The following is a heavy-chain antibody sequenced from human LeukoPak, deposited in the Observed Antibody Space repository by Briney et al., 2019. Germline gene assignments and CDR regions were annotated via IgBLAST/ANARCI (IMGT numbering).Heavy chain of an antibody. D-gene: IGHD4-17*01. CDR3: ARNYGHNSKYFDF. V-gene: IGHV1-2*02. CDR2: IRPNSGDT. J-gene: IGHJ4*02. Sequence: ASVMVSSKASGYTFTDYFIHWVRRAAGQGLEWMGWIRPNSGDTHYAQRFQGRVTMTSDTSVSTAHMELSSLRSDDTAIYYCARNYGHNSKYFDFWGQGTLVSVSS. CDR1: GYTFTDYF.